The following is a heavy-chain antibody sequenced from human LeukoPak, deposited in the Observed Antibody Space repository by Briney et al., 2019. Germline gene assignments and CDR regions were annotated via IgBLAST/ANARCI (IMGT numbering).Heavy chain of an antibody. CDR3: AKDRDGTAEYFQH. D-gene: IGHD1-1*01. Sequence: GGSLRLPCAASGFTFSSYSMNWVRQAPGKGLEWVSSISSSSSYIYYADSVKGRFTISRDNSKNTLYLQMNSLRAEDTAVYYCAKDRDGTAEYFQHWGQGTLVTVSS. V-gene: IGHV3-21*04. CDR2: ISSSSSYI. CDR1: GFTFSSYS. J-gene: IGHJ1*01.